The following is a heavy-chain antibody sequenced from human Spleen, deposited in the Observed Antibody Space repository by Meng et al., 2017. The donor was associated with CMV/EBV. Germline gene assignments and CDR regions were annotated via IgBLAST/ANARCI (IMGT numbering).Heavy chain of an antibody. CDR3: ARKKIPGYCSGGDCSYYFDY. J-gene: IGHJ4*02. D-gene: IGHD2-15*01. V-gene: IGHV1-2*02. CDR2: IHPDRGDT. Sequence: ASVKVSCKASGYTFTGFFVHWVRQAPGQGLEWLGRIHPDRGDTYYAHKLQGRVTMTRDTSVFTAYMELSRLRSDDTAVYYCARKKIPGYCSGGDCSYYFDYWGQGTLVTVSS. CDR1: GYTFTGFF.